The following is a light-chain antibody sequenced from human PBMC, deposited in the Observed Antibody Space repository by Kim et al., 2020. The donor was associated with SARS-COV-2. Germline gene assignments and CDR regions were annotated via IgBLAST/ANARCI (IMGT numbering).Light chain of an antibody. J-gene: IGKJ2*01. CDR1: QGINTY. CDR3: QHYVRFPYT. V-gene: IGKV1-5*03. CDR2: LAS. Sequence: SASVGDRVTTTCRASQGINTYLAWYQQRPGKAPKLLIYLASTLESGVPPRFSVSGFGTEFTLTINSLQPDDFATYYCQHYVRFPYTFGQGTKLEI.